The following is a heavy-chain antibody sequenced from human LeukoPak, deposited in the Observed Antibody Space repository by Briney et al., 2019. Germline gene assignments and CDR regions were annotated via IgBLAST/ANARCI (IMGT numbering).Heavy chain of an antibody. CDR1: GVSISSYY. Sequence: SETLSLTCTASGVSISSYYRSWVRQPPGKGLEWIGYISDSGSTNYNPYLKNRVSISVNTYNNQFSLKLSSVTTADTAAYYCSGRGRAAGKDGGYDYWYFHFSGQGTLV. J-gene: IGHJ4*02. D-gene: IGHD5-12*01. CDR3: SGRGRAAGKDGGYDYWYFHF. CDR2: ISDSGST. V-gene: IGHV4-59*08.